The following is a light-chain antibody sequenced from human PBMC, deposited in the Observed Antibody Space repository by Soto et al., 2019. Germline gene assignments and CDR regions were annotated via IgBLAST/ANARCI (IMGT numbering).Light chain of an antibody. V-gene: IGLV2-14*03. CDR2: DVT. J-gene: IGLJ2*01. CDR3: SSYSSSTTHVV. CDR1: SSDVGDFNY. Sequence: QSALTQPAPVSGSPGRSVTISCTGTSSDVGDFNYVSWYQHLPGRAPKLTIYDVTNRPSGISYRFSASKSGRTASLTISGLQAEDEADYYCSSYSSSTTHVVFGGGTKLTVL.